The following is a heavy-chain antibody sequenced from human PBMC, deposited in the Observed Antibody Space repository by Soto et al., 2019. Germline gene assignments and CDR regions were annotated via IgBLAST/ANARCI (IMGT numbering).Heavy chain of an antibody. Sequence: QVQLVQSGAEVKKPGSSVKVSCKASGGTFDIFSISWVRQAPGQGLEWMGGISPIFGTAEYSQKFQGRVTXXXXESTSTSYMELXXXXFEDTAVXXXXXXXRDDDSGWYSXXXXXDPWGQG. CDR2: ISPIFGTA. D-gene: IGHD6-19*01. V-gene: IGHV1-69*01. CDR3: XXXXRDDDSGWYSXXXXXDP. CDR1: GGTFDIFS. J-gene: IGHJ5*02.